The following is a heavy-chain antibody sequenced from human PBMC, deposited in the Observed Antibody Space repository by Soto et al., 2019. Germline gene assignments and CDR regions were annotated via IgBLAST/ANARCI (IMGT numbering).Heavy chain of an antibody. CDR3: ARDTGGSYYTRAFDI. V-gene: IGHV4-30-4*01. CDR1: GGSISSGAYY. CDR2: IYYSGST. D-gene: IGHD1-26*01. J-gene: IGHJ3*02. Sequence: SETLSLTCTVSGGSISSGAYYWSWIRQPPGKGLEWIGYIYYSGSTYYNPSLKSRVTISVDTSKNQFSLKLSSVTAADTAVYYCARDTGGSYYTRAFDIWGQGTMVT.